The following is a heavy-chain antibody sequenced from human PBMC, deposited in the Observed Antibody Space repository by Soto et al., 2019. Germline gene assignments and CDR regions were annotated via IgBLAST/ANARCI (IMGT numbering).Heavy chain of an antibody. CDR3: AKERGQSYYYYYGMDV. D-gene: IGHD3-10*01. V-gene: IGHV3-30*18. Sequence: PGGSLRLSCAASGFTFSSYGMHWVRQAPGKGLEWVAVISYDGSNKYYADSVKGRFTISRDNSKNTLYLQMNSLRAEDTAVYYCAKERGQSYYYYYGMDVWGQGTTVTVSS. CDR1: GFTFSSYG. CDR2: ISYDGSNK. J-gene: IGHJ6*02.